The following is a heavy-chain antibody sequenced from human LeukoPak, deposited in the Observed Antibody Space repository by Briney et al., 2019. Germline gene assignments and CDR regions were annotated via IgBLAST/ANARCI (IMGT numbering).Heavy chain of an antibody. V-gene: IGHV3-21*01. CDR2: ISSSSSYI. J-gene: IGHJ4*02. D-gene: IGHD5-24*01. CDR1: GFTFSSYS. CDR3: ARGLGMATIWLLDY. Sequence: GGSLRLSCAASGFTFSSYSMNWVRQAPGKGLEWVSSISSSSSYIYYADSVKGRFTISRDNAKNSLYLQMNSLRAEDTAVYYCARGLGMATIWLLDYWGQGTLVTVSS.